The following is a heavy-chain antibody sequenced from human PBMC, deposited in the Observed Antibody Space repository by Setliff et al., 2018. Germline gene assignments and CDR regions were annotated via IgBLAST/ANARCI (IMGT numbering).Heavy chain of an antibody. D-gene: IGHD2-2*01. CDR1: NGSLSSYY. J-gene: IGHJ5*02. Sequence: SETLSLTCTVSNGSLSSYYWSWIRQSPGKGLEWIGYIYHGGATKYNPSLQSRVTISIDTINEQFTLKLSSVTAADTAIYYCARQKVRACTTTNCQVRFDPWGRGTLVTSPQ. CDR2: IYHGGAT. CDR3: ARQKVRACTTTNCQVRFDP. V-gene: IGHV4-59*08.